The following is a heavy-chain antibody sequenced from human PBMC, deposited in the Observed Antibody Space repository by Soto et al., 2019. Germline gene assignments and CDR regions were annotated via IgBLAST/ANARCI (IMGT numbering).Heavy chain of an antibody. D-gene: IGHD6-19*01. CDR2: ISSSSSTI. Sequence: GGSLRLSCAASGFTFSSYSMNWVRQAPGKGLEWVSYISSSSSTIYYADSVKGRFTISRDNAKNSLYLQMNSLRAEDTAVYYCARDFSVGSGWSNGFDPWGQGTLVTVSS. CDR3: ARDFSVGSGWSNGFDP. J-gene: IGHJ5*02. CDR1: GFTFSSYS. V-gene: IGHV3-48*01.